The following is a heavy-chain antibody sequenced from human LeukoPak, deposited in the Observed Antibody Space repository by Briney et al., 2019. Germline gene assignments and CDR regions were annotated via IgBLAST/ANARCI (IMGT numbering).Heavy chain of an antibody. CDR2: IYTSGST. D-gene: IGHD3-3*01. Sequence: PSATLSLTCTVSGGSISSYYWSWIRQPAGKGLEWIGRIYTSGSTNYHPSLKSRVTMAVDTSKNQFSLKLSSVPAADTAVYYCARGNDFWSGYYSRGWFDPWGQGTLVTVSS. J-gene: IGHJ5*02. CDR1: GGSISSYY. V-gene: IGHV4-4*07. CDR3: ARGNDFWSGYYSRGWFDP.